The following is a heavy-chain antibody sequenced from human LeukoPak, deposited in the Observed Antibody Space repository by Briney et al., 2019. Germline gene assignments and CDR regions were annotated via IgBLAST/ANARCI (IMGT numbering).Heavy chain of an antibody. CDR2: IIPIFGTA. J-gene: IGHJ4*02. D-gene: IGHD5-24*01. Sequence: SVKVSCKASGGTFSSYAISWVRQAPGQGLEWMGGIIPIFGTANYAQKFQGRVTITADESTSTAYMELSRLRSEDTAVYYCATRDGYTFSFDYWGQGTLVTVSS. V-gene: IGHV1-69*13. CDR1: GGTFSSYA. CDR3: ATRDGYTFSFDY.